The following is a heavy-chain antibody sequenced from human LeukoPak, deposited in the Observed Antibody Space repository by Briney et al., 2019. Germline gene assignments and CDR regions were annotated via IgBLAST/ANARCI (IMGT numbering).Heavy chain of an antibody. V-gene: IGHV4-34*01. CDR3: ARGGDNWNFY. CDR2: INRSGSI. D-gene: IGHD1-1*01. Sequence: PSETLSLTCAIYGGSFSGYYRSWIRQPPGKGLELIGEINRSGSIDYNPSLKSRVTISADTPKNQFFLNLNSVTAADTAVYYCARGGDNWNFYWGQGTLVTVS. J-gene: IGHJ4*02. CDR1: GGSFSGYY.